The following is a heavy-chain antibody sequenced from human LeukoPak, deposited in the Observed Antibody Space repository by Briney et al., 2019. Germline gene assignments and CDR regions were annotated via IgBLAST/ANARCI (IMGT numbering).Heavy chain of an antibody. CDR1: GGAISSSNW. J-gene: IGHJ6*02. Sequence: SETLSLTCAVSGGAISSSNWWSWVRQPPGKGLEWIGEIYHSGSTNYNPSLKSRVTISVDTSKNQFSLKLSSVTAADTAVYYCARLLGKYGITGTQWVYYYYGMDVWGQGTTVTVSS. V-gene: IGHV4-4*02. D-gene: IGHD1-7*01. CDR2: IYHSGST. CDR3: ARLLGKYGITGTQWVYYYYGMDV.